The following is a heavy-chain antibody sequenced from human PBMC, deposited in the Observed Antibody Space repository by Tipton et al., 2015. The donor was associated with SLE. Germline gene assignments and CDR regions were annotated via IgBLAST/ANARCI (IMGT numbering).Heavy chain of an antibody. Sequence: SGGSIGSRSHYWGWIRQIPGKGLEWIGSIYYSGRTYYNPSLKSRVTISEDTSKKHFSLKLRSVTAADTAVYYCASGGDDIWGSYEDWGQGTLVTVSS. CDR3: ASGGDDIWGSYED. CDR1: GGSIGSRSHY. V-gene: IGHV4-39*07. D-gene: IGHD3-16*01. CDR2: IYYSGRT. J-gene: IGHJ4*02.